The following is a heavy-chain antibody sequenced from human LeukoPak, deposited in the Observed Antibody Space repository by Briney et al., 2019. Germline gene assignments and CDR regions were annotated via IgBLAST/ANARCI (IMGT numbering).Heavy chain of an antibody. CDR2: IYDIGNT. CDR1: GFTVSSNY. J-gene: IGHJ4*02. D-gene: IGHD1-14*01. Sequence: GGSLRLSCAVSGFTVSSNYMSWVRQAPGKGLEWVSVIYDIGNTYYADSVKGRFTISRDTSKNTVYLQMNSLRAEDTAVYYCARAGMRGPYDCWGQGVLVTVSS. V-gene: IGHV3-53*01. CDR3: ARAGMRGPYDC.